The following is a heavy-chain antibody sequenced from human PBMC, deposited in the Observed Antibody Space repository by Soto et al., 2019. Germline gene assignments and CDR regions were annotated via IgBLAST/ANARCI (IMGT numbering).Heavy chain of an antibody. CDR2: IYYSGST. D-gene: IGHD6-19*01. CDR1: GGSISSYY. Sequence: SETLSLTCTVSGGSISSYYWSWIRQPPGKGLEWIGYIYYSGSTNYNPSLKSRVTISVDTSKNQFSLKLSSVTAADTAVYYCARAGYSSGWYPDNWFDPWGQGTLVTSPQ. CDR3: ARAGYSSGWYPDNWFDP. J-gene: IGHJ5*02. V-gene: IGHV4-59*01.